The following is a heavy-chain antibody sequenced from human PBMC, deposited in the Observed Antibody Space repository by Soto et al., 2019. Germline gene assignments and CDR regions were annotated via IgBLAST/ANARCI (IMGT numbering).Heavy chain of an antibody. V-gene: IGHV1-69*01. CDR1: GGTFSSYA. CDR3: ARPVVPAATLNWFDP. CDR2: IIPIFGTA. D-gene: IGHD2-2*01. Sequence: QVQLVQSGAEVKKPGASVKVSCKASGGTFSSYAISWVRQAPGQGLEWMGGIIPIFGTANYAQKFQGRVTITADESTSPADMELSSLRSEDTAVYYCARPVVPAATLNWFDPWGQGTLVTVSS. J-gene: IGHJ5*02.